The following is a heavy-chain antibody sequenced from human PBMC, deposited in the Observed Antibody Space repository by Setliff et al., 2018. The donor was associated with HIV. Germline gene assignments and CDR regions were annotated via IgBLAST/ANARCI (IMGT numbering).Heavy chain of an antibody. CDR1: GYTFSDYY. Sequence: ASVKVSCKASGYTFSDYYIHWVRQAPGQGLEWMGWISPNRGATNFAQKFLGRVTMTRDTSISTDYWELSSLTSDDTAVYYCARVRLSAYSYNWLDPWGQGTLVTVSS. V-gene: IGHV1-2*02. CDR3: ARVRLSAYSYNWLDP. J-gene: IGHJ5*02. CDR2: ISPNRGAT. D-gene: IGHD4-4*01.